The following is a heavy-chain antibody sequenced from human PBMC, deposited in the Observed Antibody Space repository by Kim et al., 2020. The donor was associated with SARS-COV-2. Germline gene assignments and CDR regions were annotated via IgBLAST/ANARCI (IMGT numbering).Heavy chain of an antibody. J-gene: IGHJ6*02. CDR1: GYTFTSYA. Sequence: ASVKVSRKASGYTFTSYAMHWVRQAPGQRLEWMGWINAGNGNTKYSQKFQGRVTITRDTSASTAYMELSSLRSEDTAVYYCAREPPQQYYYYYGMDVWGQGATVTVSS. V-gene: IGHV1-3*01. CDR3: AREPPQQYYYYYGMDV. CDR2: INAGNGNT.